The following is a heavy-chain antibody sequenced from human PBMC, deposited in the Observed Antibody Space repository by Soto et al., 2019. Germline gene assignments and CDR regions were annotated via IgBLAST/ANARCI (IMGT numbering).Heavy chain of an antibody. J-gene: IGHJ4*02. V-gene: IGHV5-51*01. CDR3: ARDVSPTY. CDR1: GYHFTNYW. CDR2: IYPSDSDT. Sequence: PGESLKISCKGSGYHFTNYWIGWVRQMPGKGLEWMGFIYPSDSDTRYSPSFQGRFTISRDNSKNTLYLQMNSLRAEDTAVYYCARDVSPTYWGQGMLVTVSS.